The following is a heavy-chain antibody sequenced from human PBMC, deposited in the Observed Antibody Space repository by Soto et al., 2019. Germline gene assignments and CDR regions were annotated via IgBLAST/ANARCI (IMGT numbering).Heavy chain of an antibody. CDR3: AKRSEAGGYWYFDL. J-gene: IGHJ2*01. V-gene: IGHV3-9*01. D-gene: IGHD6-13*01. CDR1: GFTFDDYA. CDR2: ISWNSGSI. Sequence: EVQLVESGGGLVQPGRSLRLSCAASGFTFDDYAMHWVRQAPGKGLEWVSGISWNSGSIGYADSVKGRFTISRDNAKNSLYLQMNSLRAEDTALYYCAKRSEAGGYWYFDLWGRGTLVTVSS.